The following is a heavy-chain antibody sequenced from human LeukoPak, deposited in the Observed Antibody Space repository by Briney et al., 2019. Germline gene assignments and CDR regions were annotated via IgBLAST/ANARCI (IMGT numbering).Heavy chain of an antibody. J-gene: IGHJ5*02. V-gene: IGHV4-34*01. CDR3: ARDPYGSGSYYPNWFDP. D-gene: IGHD3-10*01. CDR1: GGSFSDYY. CDR2: INHSGNT. Sequence: SETLSLTCAVYGGSFSDYYWSWIRQPPGKGLEWIGEINHSGNTNYNPSLKSRVTISVDTSKNQFSLKLSSVTAADTAVYYCARDPYGSGSYYPNWFDPWGQGTLVAVSS.